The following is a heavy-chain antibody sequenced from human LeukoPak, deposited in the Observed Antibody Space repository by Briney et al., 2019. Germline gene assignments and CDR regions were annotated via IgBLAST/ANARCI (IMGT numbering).Heavy chain of an antibody. J-gene: IGHJ5*02. V-gene: IGHV4-4*07. D-gene: IGHD3-10*01. Sequence: TSETLSLTCTVSGAPISSYYWSWIRQPAGKGLEWLGRVYTSGTMNYNPSFRSRVTMSVDKSNNQFFLKLSAVTAADTAVYYCASPPQLYGSGTPPGWFDPWGQGTLVTVSS. CDR2: VYTSGTM. CDR1: GAPISSYY. CDR3: ASPPQLYGSGTPPGWFDP.